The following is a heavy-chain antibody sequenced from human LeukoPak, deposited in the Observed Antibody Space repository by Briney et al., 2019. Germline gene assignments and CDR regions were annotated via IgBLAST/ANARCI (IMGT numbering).Heavy chain of an antibody. J-gene: IGHJ4*02. CDR3: ARDRGSYGEMYGDY. CDR2: ISSSSSYI. CDR1: GFTFSSYS. Sequence: PGGSLRLSCAASGFTFSSYSMYWVRQAPGKGLEWVSSISSSSSYIYYADSVKGRFTISRDNAKNSLYLQMNSLRAEDTAVYYCARDRGSYGEMYGDYWGQGTLVTVSS. V-gene: IGHV3-21*01. D-gene: IGHD1-26*01.